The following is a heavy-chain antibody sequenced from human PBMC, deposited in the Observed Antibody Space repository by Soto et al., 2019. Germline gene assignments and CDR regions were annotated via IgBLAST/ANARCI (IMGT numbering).Heavy chain of an antibody. Sequence: SETLSLTCTVSGGPISSYYWSWIRQPPGKGLEWIGEIYHSGSTNYNPSLKSRVTISVDKSKNQFSLKLSSVTAADTAVYYCARGDYDSSGYYLGYWGQGTLVTVSS. J-gene: IGHJ4*02. CDR2: IYHSGST. V-gene: IGHV4-59*12. CDR1: GGPISSYY. D-gene: IGHD3-22*01. CDR3: ARGDYDSSGYYLGY.